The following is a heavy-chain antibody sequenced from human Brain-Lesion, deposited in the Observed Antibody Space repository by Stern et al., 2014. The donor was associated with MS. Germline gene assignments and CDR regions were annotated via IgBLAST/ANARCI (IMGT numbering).Heavy chain of an antibody. CDR3: ARGYYGSGRPQKGMDV. CDR1: GYTFTGYY. V-gene: IGHV1-2*06. CDR2: IKPNSGGT. D-gene: IGHD3-10*01. Sequence: VQMVQSGAEVKKPGASVKVSCKASGYTFTGYYMDGGRQAPGQGLEWMGRIKPNSGGTHYAQKFQGRVTMTRDTSITTAYMELSRLRSDDTAVYYCARGYYGSGRPQKGMDVWGQGTTVTVSS. J-gene: IGHJ6*02.